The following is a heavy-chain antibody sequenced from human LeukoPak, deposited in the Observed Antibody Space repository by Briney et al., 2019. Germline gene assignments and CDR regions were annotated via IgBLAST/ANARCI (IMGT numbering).Heavy chain of an antibody. CDR2: ISAYNGNT. D-gene: IGHD2-2*01. V-gene: IGHV1-18*01. CDR1: GYTFTSYG. J-gene: IGHJ4*02. Sequence: GASVKVSCKASGYTFTSYGISWVRQAPGQGLEWMGWISAYNGNTNYAQKLQGRVTMTTDTSTSTAYMELRSLRSDDTAVYYCARVRKGYCSSTSCYAFDYWGQGTLVTVSS. CDR3: ARVRKGYCSSTSCYAFDY.